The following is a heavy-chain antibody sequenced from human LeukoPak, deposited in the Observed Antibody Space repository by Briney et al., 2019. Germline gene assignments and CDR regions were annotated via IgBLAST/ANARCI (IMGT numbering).Heavy chain of an antibody. J-gene: IGHJ4*02. V-gene: IGHV4-34*01. CDR2: INPGGST. CDR1: GESFSGYY. CDR3: ARHQTRNIVLLWFGGLDF. Sequence: SETLSLTCAVYGESFSGYYWSWIRQPPGKGLEWIGEINPGGSTNYSPYLKSRVTISVDTSKNQFSLKLSSVTAADAAVYYCARHQTRNIVLLWFGGLDFWGQGTLVTVSS. D-gene: IGHD3-10*01.